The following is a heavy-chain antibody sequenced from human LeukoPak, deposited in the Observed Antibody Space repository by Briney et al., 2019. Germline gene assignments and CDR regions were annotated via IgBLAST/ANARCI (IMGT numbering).Heavy chain of an antibody. V-gene: IGHV3-74*01. Sequence: WGTLRLSCVTSGLTFSGYWMHWVRQSPEKGLELVSRIDNNGHGIIYADSVKDRLTTSRDNVNKTLYLQMNSLRVEAAAVYYCEAGGGWDQSFGVVTHEDAGGKGTTVVVTA. CDR3: EAGGGWDQSFGVVTHEDA. CDR2: IDNNGHGI. CDR1: GLTFSGYW. D-gene: IGHD3-3*01. J-gene: IGHJ6*04.